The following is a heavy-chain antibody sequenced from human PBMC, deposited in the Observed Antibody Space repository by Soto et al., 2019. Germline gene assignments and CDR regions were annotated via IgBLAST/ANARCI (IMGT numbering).Heavy chain of an antibody. CDR3: AKAPNRLTVVTSDWYFDL. V-gene: IGHV3-30*18. J-gene: IGHJ2*01. CDR2: ISYDGSNK. CDR1: GFTFSSYG. Sequence: QVQLVESGGGVVQPGRSLRLSCAASGFTFSSYGMHWVRQAPGKGLEWVAVISYDGSNKYYADSVKGRFTISRDNSKYTLYLQMNSLRAEDTAVYYCAKAPNRLTVVTSDWYFDLWGRGTLVTVSS. D-gene: IGHD2-21*02.